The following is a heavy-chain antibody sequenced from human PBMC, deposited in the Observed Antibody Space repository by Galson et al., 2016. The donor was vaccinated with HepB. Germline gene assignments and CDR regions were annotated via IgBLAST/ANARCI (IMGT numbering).Heavy chain of an antibody. CDR2: ISYDGSNK. CDR3: ASGPYCYGGSSNMNADY. Sequence: SLRLSCAASGFTFSSYAMHWVRQAPGKGLEWVAVISYDGSNKYYADSVKGRFTISRDNAKNTLYLQMNSLRADDTAVYYCASGPYCYGGSSNMNADYWGQGSLVTVSS. V-gene: IGHV3-30-3*01. D-gene: IGHD2-15*01. J-gene: IGHJ4*02. CDR1: GFTFSSYA.